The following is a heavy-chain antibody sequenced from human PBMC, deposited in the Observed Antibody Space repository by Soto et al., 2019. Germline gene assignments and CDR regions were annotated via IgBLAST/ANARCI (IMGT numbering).Heavy chain of an antibody. CDR3: ATGHTWVQSPFYY. V-gene: IGHV1-3*01. Sequence: WMGWINAGNGNTKYSQKIQGRVTITSDTSAHTPYIEMSSLRTSQPAEYYCATGHTWVQSPFYYWGQRTLVTVSS. D-gene: IGHD5-18*01. J-gene: IGHJ4*02. CDR2: INAGNGNT.